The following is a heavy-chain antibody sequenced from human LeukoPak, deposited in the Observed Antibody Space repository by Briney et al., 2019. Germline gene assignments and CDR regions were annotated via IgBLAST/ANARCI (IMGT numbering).Heavy chain of an antibody. D-gene: IGHD3-10*01. CDR1: GFTFSRNG. J-gene: IGHJ4*02. Sequence: GGSLRLSCAASGFTFSRNGMTWVRQAPGKGLEWVSSISSSSSYIYYADSVKGRFTISRDNAKNSLYLQMNSLRAEDTAVYYCARAHGSGSLFDYWGQGTLVTVSS. CDR3: ARAHGSGSLFDY. V-gene: IGHV3-21*01. CDR2: ISSSSSYI.